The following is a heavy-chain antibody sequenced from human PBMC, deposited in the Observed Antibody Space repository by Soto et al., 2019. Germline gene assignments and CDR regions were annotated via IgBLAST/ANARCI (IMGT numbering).Heavy chain of an antibody. CDR3: ALSYDFWSSPPYYFDY. V-gene: IGHV3-21*01. D-gene: IGHD3-3*01. CDR1: GFTFSSYS. Sequence: PGGSLRLSCAASGFTFSSYSMNWVRQAPGKGLEWVSSISSSSSYIYYADSVKGRFTISRDNAKNSLYLQMNSLRAEDTAVYYCALSYDFWSSPPYYFDYWGQGTLVTVSS. J-gene: IGHJ4*02. CDR2: ISSSSSYI.